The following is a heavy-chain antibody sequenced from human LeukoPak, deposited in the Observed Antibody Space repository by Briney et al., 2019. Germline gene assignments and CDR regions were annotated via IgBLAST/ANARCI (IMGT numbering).Heavy chain of an antibody. D-gene: IGHD6-19*01. V-gene: IGHV3-7*01. CDR1: GFTFSSYW. CDR2: IKQDGSEK. Sequence: PGGSLRLSCAASGFTFSSYWMSWVRQAPGKGLEWVANIKQDGSEKYYVDSVKGRFTISRDNAKNSLYLQMNSLRAEDTAVYYCARDGVGAVGGTDYWGQGTLVTVSS. J-gene: IGHJ4*02. CDR3: ARDGVGAVGGTDY.